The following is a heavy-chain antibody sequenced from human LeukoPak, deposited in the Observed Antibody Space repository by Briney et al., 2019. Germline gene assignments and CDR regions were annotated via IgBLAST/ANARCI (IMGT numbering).Heavy chain of an antibody. J-gene: IGHJ4*02. CDR1: GGTFSSYA. CDR2: IIPIFGTA. D-gene: IGHD3-10*01. CDR3: AKDQTRNYYGSGSYDY. V-gene: IGHV1-69*13. Sequence: ASVKVSCKASGGTFSSYAISWVRQAPGQGLEWMGGIIPIFGTANYAQKFQGRVTITADESTSTAYMELSSLRSEDTAVYYCAKDQTRNYYGSGSYDYWGQGTLVTVSS.